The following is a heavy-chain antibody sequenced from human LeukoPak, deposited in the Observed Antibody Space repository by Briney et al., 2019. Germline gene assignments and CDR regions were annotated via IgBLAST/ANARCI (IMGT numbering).Heavy chain of an antibody. J-gene: IGHJ4*02. Sequence: ASVKVSCKASGYTFTSYGISWVRQAPGQGLEWMGWISAYNGNTNYAQKLQDRVTMTTDTSTNTAYMELRSLRSDDTAVYYCARRPQVAAGPLAYFDYWGQGTLVTVSS. CDR1: GYTFTSYG. CDR3: ARRPQVAAGPLAYFDY. D-gene: IGHD2-15*01. CDR2: ISAYNGNT. V-gene: IGHV1-18*01.